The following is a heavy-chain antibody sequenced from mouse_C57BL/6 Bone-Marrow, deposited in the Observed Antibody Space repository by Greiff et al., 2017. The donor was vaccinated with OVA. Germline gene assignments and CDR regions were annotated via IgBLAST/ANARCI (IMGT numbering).Heavy chain of an antibody. CDR1: GFNIKNTY. J-gene: IGHJ1*03. CDR3: ARRGYYRGYFDV. D-gene: IGHD2-3*01. CDR2: IDPANGTT. Sequence: EVQLKESVAELVRPGASVKLSCTASGFNIKNTYMHWVKQRPEQGLEWIGRIDPANGTTKYDPKFQGKATITADTSSNTVYLQLSSLTSEDTAIYYCARRGYYRGYFDVWGTGTTVTVSS. V-gene: IGHV14-3*01.